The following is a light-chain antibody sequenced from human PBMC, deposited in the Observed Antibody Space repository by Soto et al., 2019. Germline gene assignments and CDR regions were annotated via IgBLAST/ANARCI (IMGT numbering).Light chain of an antibody. Sequence: EIVMTQSPATLSVSPGDRATLSCRASQSVSTHLAWYQQRPGQVPRLLIYEASTRATGIPARFSGGGSGTEFTLTISSLQSEDFAVYYCQQYTYWWAFGQGTKVEIK. CDR2: EAS. CDR1: QSVSTH. V-gene: IGKV3-15*01. CDR3: QQYTYWWA. J-gene: IGKJ1*01.